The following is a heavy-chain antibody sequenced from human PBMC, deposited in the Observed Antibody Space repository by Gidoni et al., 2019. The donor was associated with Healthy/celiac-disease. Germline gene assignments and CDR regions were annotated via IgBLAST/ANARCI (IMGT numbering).Heavy chain of an antibody. CDR3: AGDPAGLMITFGGVIAPPCDY. D-gene: IGHD3-16*02. Sequence: QVQLVQSGAEVTKPGASVKVSCKASDDTFISDGISWGRQAPGQGLEWMGWISACNGNANDTQKLHGRVTMATATSTSTALMELRSLGSDDAAVYFGAGDPAGLMITFGGVIAPPCDYWGQGTLITGSS. CDR1: DDTFISDG. CDR2: ISACNGNA. V-gene: IGHV1-18*04. J-gene: IGHJ4*02.